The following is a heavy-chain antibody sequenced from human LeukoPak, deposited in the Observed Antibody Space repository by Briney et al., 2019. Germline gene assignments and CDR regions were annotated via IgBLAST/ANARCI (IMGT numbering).Heavy chain of an antibody. CDR2: ISYDGSNK. V-gene: IGHV3-30*18. D-gene: IGHD3-22*01. Sequence: GGSLRLSCAASGFTFSSYAMSWVRQAPGKGLEWVAVISYDGSNKYYADSVKGRFTISRDNSKNTLYLQMNSLRAEDTAVYYCAKDFLYYYDSSGYLDYWGQGTLVTVSS. CDR3: AKDFLYYYDSSGYLDY. CDR1: GFTFSSYA. J-gene: IGHJ4*02.